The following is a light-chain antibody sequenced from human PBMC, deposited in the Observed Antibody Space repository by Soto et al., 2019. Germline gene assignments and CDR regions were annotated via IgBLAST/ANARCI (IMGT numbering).Light chain of an antibody. J-gene: IGKJ1*01. CDR3: QQFSSYSRT. CDR2: SVS. CDR1: QSVNSW. V-gene: IGKV1-5*01. Sequence: DIQMTQSPSTLSAYVGDRVTITCRASQSVNSWLAWYQQKPGRAPKLLIYSVSNLDSGVPSRFSGSGSGTEFTLSISRLLPDEFSTYVSQQFSSYSRTFGQGTKVEMK.